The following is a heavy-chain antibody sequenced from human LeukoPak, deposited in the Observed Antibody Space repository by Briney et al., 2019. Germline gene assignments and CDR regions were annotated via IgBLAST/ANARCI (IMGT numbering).Heavy chain of an antibody. CDR1: GFTFSDXA. CDR2: LSGSGAGT. CDR3: AKAELGVDTFFDY. D-gene: IGHD3-3*01. V-gene: IGHV3-23*01. J-gene: IGHJ4*02. Sequence: XGSXXLSCAASGFTFSDXALGWVRXAPGRGLEGVATLSGSGAGTYYSDSVQGRFTISRDNSKRTLFLQMNSLRAEDTAFYYCAKAELGVDTFFDYWGQGTLVTVSS.